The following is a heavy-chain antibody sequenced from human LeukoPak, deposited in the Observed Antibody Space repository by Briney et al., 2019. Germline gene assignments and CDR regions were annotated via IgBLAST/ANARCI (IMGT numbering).Heavy chain of an antibody. CDR1: GGSFSGQY. Sequence: SETLSLTCAVYGGSFSGQYWGWIRQPPGKGLEWIGEINHGGSISYNAPLKSRVTISLDTSKNQFSLKLSSVTAADTAVYYCAGGDYHGSESYANYWGQGTLVTVSS. J-gene: IGHJ4*02. V-gene: IGHV4-34*01. CDR2: INHGGSI. D-gene: IGHD3-10*01. CDR3: AGGDYHGSESYANY.